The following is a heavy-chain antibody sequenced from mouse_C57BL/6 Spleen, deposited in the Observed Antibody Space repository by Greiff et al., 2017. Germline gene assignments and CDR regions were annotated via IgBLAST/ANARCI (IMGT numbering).Heavy chain of an antibody. J-gene: IGHJ3*01. Sequence: EVQVVESGPGMVKPSQSLSLTCTVTGYSITSGYDWHWIRHFPGNKLEWMGYISYSGSTNYNPSLKSRISITHDTSKNHFFLKLNSVTTEDTATYYCARADGYYAWFAYWGQGTLVTVSA. CDR3: ARADGYYAWFAY. CDR2: ISYSGST. D-gene: IGHD2-3*01. V-gene: IGHV3-1*01. CDR1: GYSITSGYD.